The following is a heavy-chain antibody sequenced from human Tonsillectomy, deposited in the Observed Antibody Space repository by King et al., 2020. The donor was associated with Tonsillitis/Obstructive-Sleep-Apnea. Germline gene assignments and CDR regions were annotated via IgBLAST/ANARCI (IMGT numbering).Heavy chain of an antibody. CDR3: TRGSGGSDPPFDY. D-gene: IGHD3-16*01. V-gene: IGHV3-74*01. CDR1: GFTFSSYW. CDR2: ISSDGSSA. J-gene: IGHJ4*02. Sequence: VQLVESGETLVQPGGSLGLSCAASGFTFSSYWMHWVRQAPGQGLVWVSHISSDGSSAYYGDSVKGRFTISRDNAKNTLYLQMNSLRAEDTAIYYCTRGSGGSDPPFDYWGQGTLATVSS.